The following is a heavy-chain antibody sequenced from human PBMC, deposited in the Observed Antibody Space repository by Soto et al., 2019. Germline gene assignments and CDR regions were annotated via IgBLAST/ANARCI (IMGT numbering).Heavy chain of an antibody. Sequence: QVQLVQSGAEVKKPGASVKISCKASGYTFTNYGLSWVRQAPGQGLEWMGWITVYSGATDHVQKFRCRVSMTTDTSTTIAYMELTSLSSEDTAVYYCARPQRSDDVRNAFDLWCPGTMVTVSS. CDR1: GYTFTNYG. D-gene: IGHD2-15*01. J-gene: IGHJ3*01. CDR2: ITVYSGAT. CDR3: ARPQRSDDVRNAFDL. V-gene: IGHV1-18*04.